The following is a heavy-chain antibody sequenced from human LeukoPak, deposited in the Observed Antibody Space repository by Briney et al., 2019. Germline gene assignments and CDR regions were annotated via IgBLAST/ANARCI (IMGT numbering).Heavy chain of an antibody. CDR2: ISYDGSNK. D-gene: IGHD5-24*01. CDR3: AKDRDGYPDDAFDI. Sequence: GGSLRLSCAASGFTFSSYAMHWVRQAPGKGLEWVAVISYDGSNKYYADSVKGRFTISRDNSKNTLYLQMNSLRAEDTAVYYCAKDRDGYPDDAFDIWGQGTMVTVSS. J-gene: IGHJ3*02. CDR1: GFTFSSYA. V-gene: IGHV3-30-3*01.